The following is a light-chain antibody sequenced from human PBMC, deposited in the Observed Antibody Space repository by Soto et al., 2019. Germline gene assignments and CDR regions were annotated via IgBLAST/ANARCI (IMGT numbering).Light chain of an antibody. J-gene: IGKJ1*01. CDR3: HQYNSFSPWT. CDR2: DAS. CDR1: QSIRAW. Sequence: DIQMTQSPSTLSASVGDRVTITCRASQSIRAWLAWYQQKPGKAPNLLIYDASRLKSGVPSRFSGRGSGTEFTLTITSLQPDDFATYYCHQYNSFSPWTFGQGTKVEVK. V-gene: IGKV1-5*01.